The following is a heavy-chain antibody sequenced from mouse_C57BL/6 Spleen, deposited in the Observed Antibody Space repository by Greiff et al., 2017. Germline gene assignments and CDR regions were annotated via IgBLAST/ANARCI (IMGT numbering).Heavy chain of an antibody. CDR2: IDPENGDT. V-gene: IGHV14-4*01. Sequence: VQLKQSGAELVRPGASVKLSCTASGFNIKDDYMHWVKQRPEQGLEWIGWIDPENGDTESASKFQGKATITADTSSKTAYLQLSSLTSEDTAVYYCTTGRLDYWGQGTTLTVSS. CDR3: TTGRLDY. CDR1: GFNIKDDY. J-gene: IGHJ2*01.